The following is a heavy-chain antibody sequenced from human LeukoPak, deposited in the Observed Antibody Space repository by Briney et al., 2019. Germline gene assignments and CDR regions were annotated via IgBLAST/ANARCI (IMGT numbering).Heavy chain of an antibody. Sequence: PGGSLRLSCAASGFTFSSYWMHWVRQAPGKGLVWVSRINSDGSSTSYADSVKGRFTISRDNAKHTLYLQMNSLRAEDTAVYCCARKRGQQLVLGGWFDPWGQGTLVTVSS. V-gene: IGHV3-74*01. CDR1: GFTFSSYW. CDR2: INSDGSST. J-gene: IGHJ5*02. CDR3: ARKRGQQLVLGGWFDP. D-gene: IGHD6-13*01.